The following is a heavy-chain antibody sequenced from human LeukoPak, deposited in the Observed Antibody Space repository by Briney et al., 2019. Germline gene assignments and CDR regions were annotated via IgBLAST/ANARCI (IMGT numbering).Heavy chain of an antibody. Sequence: SETLSLTCTVSVHSISSYRWRWIPQPPRKGREGIGYIYYRGSTNYNPSLKSRVTISVDTSKNQFSLKLSSVTAADTAVYYCARRFLVRSIAARLDAFDIWGQGTMVTVSS. CDR2: IYYRGST. V-gene: IGHV4-59*08. D-gene: IGHD6-6*01. J-gene: IGHJ3*02. CDR1: VHSISSYR. CDR3: ARRFLVRSIAARLDAFDI.